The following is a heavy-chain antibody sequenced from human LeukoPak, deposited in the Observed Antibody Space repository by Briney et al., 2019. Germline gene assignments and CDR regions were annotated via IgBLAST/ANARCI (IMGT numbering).Heavy chain of an antibody. D-gene: IGHD2-2*01. CDR2: INPNSGDT. CDR1: GYIFTGYY. CDR3: ARDRSXAVVPAAISFSDY. J-gene: IGHJ4*02. Sequence: GASVKVSCRASGYIFTGYYMHWARQAPGQGLEWMGWINPNSGDTNFAQKFQGRVTMTRDTSISTAYMELSRLRSDDTAVYYCARDRSXAVVPAAISFSDYWGQGTLVTVSS. V-gene: IGHV1-2*02.